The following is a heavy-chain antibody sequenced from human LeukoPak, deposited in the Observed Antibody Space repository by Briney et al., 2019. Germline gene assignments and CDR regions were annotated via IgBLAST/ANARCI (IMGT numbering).Heavy chain of an antibody. CDR1: GYSFTSYW. Sequence: GESLKISCKGSGYSFTSYWIGWVRQMPGKGLEWMGIIYPGDSDTRYSPSFQGQVTISADKSISTAYLQWSSLKTSDTAMYYCATYPDFWSGYPEVEGWFDPWGQGTLVTVSS. CDR2: IYPGDSDT. D-gene: IGHD3-3*01. J-gene: IGHJ5*02. V-gene: IGHV5-51*01. CDR3: ATYPDFWSGYPEVEGWFDP.